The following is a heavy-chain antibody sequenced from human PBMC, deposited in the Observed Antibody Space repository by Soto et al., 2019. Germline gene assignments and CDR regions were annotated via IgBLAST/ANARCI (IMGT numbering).Heavy chain of an antibody. V-gene: IGHV4-39*01. CDR3: GRVMIGTSRHTDSDY. CDR1: GASISSRDYY. Sequence: PSETLSLTCSVSGASISSRDYYWGWIRQTPGKGLEGIGNIDYNGVTYYNPSLKSRVTVSKDTSKNQFSLKVASVTAADTAIYYCGRVMIGTSRHTDSDYWGQGTQVTVSS. CDR2: IDYNGVT. J-gene: IGHJ4*02. D-gene: IGHD2-2*01.